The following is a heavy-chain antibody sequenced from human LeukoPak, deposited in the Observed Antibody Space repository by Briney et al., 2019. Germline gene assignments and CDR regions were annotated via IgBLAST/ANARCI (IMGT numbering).Heavy chain of an antibody. V-gene: IGHV3-33*01. Sequence: GGPLRLSCAASGFTFSSYGMHWVRQAPGKGLEGVEVIWFDGSNKYYADSVKGRFTISRDNSKNTLYLQMNSLRAEDTAVYYCARVVIWFGELFDYYGMDVWGKGTTVTVSS. CDR1: GFTFSSYG. CDR2: IWFDGSNK. J-gene: IGHJ6*04. CDR3: ARVVIWFGELFDYYGMDV. D-gene: IGHD3-10*01.